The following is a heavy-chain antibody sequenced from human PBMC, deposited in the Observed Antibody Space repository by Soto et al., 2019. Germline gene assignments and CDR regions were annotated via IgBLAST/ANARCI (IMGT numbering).Heavy chain of an antibody. Sequence: QVQLVQSGAEVKKPGSSVKVSCKASGGTFSSYAISWVRQAPGQGLEWMGGILPIFGTANYAQKFQGRVTITADEATSTAYMELSSLRSEATAVYYFARESGYCSGGSCYPLGHWGQGTLVTFPS. D-gene: IGHD2-15*01. CDR1: GGTFSSYA. J-gene: IGHJ4*02. V-gene: IGHV1-69*01. CDR3: ARESGYCSGGSCYPLGH. CDR2: ILPIFGTA.